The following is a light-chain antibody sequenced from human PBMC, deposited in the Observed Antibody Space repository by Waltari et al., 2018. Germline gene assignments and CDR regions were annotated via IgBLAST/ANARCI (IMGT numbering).Light chain of an antibody. CDR2: GAS. V-gene: IGKV3-20*01. Sequence: TQSPGPLSLSPGERATLSCRASQSVSSSYLAWYQQKPGQAPRVLIHGASNRATGIPDRFSGSGSGKDFTLTISRLEPEDFAVYYCQQYGSSPWTFGQGTKVEIK. CDR3: QQYGSSPWT. J-gene: IGKJ1*01. CDR1: QSVSSSY.